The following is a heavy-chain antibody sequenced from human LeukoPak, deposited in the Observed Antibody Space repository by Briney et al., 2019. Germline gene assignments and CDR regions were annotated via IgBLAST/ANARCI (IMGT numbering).Heavy chain of an antibody. CDR2: IYTSGST. D-gene: IGHD4-17*01. Sequence: SQTLSLTCTVSGGSISSGSYYWSWIRQPAGKGLEWIGRIYTSGSTNYNPSLKSRVTISVDTSKNQFSLKLSSVTAADTAVYYCARVGLRWFDPWGQGTLVTVSS. V-gene: IGHV4-61*02. CDR3: ARVGLRWFDP. J-gene: IGHJ5*02. CDR1: GGSISSGSYY.